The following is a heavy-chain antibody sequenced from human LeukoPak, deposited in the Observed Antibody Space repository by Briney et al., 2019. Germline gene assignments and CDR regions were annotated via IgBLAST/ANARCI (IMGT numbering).Heavy chain of an antibody. CDR2: IYYSGRT. CDR1: GGSISSYY. CDR3: ARDSGQYCTGGSCYVNWFDP. D-gene: IGHD2-15*01. V-gene: IGHV4-59*01. J-gene: IGHJ5*02. Sequence: SETLSLTCTVSGGSISSYYWSWIRQPPGKGLEWIGYIYYSGRTNHNPSLRSRVTISVDTSKNQLSLILRSVTAADTAVYYCARDSGQYCTGGSCYVNWFDPWGQGTLVTVSS.